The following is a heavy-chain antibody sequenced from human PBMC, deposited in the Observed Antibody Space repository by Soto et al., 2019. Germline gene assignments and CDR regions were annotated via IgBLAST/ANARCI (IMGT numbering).Heavy chain of an antibody. CDR3: ARHFVAVVIKGWGY. J-gene: IGHJ4*02. Sequence: PSETLSLTCNVSGGSIDRSNYYWDWLRQPPGKGLEWIGTTYYNGNAYYNPSLRILVSMSVDTSKNQFSLKLISVTAVDTAVYYCARHFVAVVIKGWGYWGQGKLVTVS. D-gene: IGHD3-10*01. CDR2: TYYNGNA. CDR1: GGSIDRSNYY. V-gene: IGHV4-39*01.